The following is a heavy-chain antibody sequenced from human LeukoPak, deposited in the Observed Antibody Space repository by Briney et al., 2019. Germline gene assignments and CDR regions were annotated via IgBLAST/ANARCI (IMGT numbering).Heavy chain of an antibody. CDR2: IYYSGST. V-gene: IGHV4-59*13. D-gene: IGHD6-25*01. J-gene: IGHJ4*02. CDR3: ASHYSSVAYFDY. CDR1: GGSISSYY. Sequence: SETLSLTCTVSGGSISSYYWSWIRPPPGKGLEWIGYIYYSGSTNYNPSLKSRVTISVDTSKNQFSLKLNSVTAADTAVYYCASHYSSVAYFDYWGQGTLVTVSS.